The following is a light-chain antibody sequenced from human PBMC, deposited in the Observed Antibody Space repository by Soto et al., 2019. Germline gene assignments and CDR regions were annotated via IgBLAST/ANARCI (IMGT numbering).Light chain of an antibody. Sequence: DFQMTQSLSSLSASVGDRVTITCRAIQSINSCLNWYQQQPGKAPKLLIYGASSLQGGVPLRFSGGGSGTDFTPTISSLQPQDFATYYCQESYSVLRGTCGPVTKVDNK. V-gene: IGKV1-39*01. CDR1: QSINSC. CDR3: QESYSVLRGT. CDR2: GAS. J-gene: IGKJ1*01.